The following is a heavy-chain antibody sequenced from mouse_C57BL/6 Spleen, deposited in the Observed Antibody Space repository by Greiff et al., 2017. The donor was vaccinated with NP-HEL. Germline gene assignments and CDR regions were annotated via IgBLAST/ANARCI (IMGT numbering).Heavy chain of an antibody. CDR3: ARSYYDYDGDYYAMDY. D-gene: IGHD2-4*01. J-gene: IGHJ4*01. CDR1: GYTFTGYW. V-gene: IGHV1-9*01. Sequence: QVQLQQSGAELMKPGASVKLSCKATGYTFTGYWIEWVKQRPGHGLEWIGEILPGSGSTNYNEKFKGKATFTADTSSNTAYMQLSSLTTEDSAIYYCARSYYDYDGDYYAMDYWGQGTSVTVSS. CDR2: ILPGSGST.